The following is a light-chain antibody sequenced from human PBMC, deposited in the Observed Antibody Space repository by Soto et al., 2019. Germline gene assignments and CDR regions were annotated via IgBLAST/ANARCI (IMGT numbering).Light chain of an antibody. V-gene: IGKV3-11*01. CDR3: QQRRDWPLIT. Sequence: EIVLTQSPATLSLSPGESATLSCRASQTVGRYLAWYQQKPGQPPRLLIYHASDRATGIPARFSGSGSETDFALTISSLEPEDFAIYYCQQRRDWPLITFGQGTRLEI. CDR1: QTVGRY. CDR2: HAS. J-gene: IGKJ5*01.